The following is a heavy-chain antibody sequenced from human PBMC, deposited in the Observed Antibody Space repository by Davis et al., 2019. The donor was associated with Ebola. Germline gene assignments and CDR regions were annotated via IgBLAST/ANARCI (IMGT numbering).Heavy chain of an antibody. CDR3: ARDRSTGDSGLYFDY. CDR2: IYYNEGT. CDR1: DDSIDIYS. V-gene: IGHV4-59*12. J-gene: IGHJ4*02. Sequence: SETLSLTCTVSDDSIDIYSWSWIRQPPGKGLEWIGYIYYNEGTNYNPSLKSRLTISLDTSKNQFSLKVTSVAAADTAVYYCARDRSTGDSGLYFDYWGPGTLATVSS. D-gene: IGHD1-1*01.